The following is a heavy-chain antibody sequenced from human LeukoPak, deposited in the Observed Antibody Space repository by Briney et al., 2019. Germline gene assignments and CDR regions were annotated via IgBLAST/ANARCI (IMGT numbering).Heavy chain of an antibody. Sequence: ASVKVSCKVSGYTLTELSMHWVRQAPGKGLEWMGGFDPEDGETIYAQKFQGRVTMTEDTSTDTAYMELSSLRSDDTAVYYCARDAPPRIAAAGRNWFDPWGQGTLVTVSS. CDR3: ARDAPPRIAAAGRNWFDP. CDR1: GYTLTELS. V-gene: IGHV1-24*01. J-gene: IGHJ5*02. D-gene: IGHD6-13*01. CDR2: FDPEDGET.